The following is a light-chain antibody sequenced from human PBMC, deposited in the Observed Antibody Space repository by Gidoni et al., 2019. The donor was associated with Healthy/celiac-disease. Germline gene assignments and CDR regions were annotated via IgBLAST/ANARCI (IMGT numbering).Light chain of an antibody. Sequence: QSALTKPASVSGSPGQSITISCTGTSSDVGGYNYVSWYQPHPGKAPKLMISDVSHRPSGVSNRFSGSKSGNTASLTISGLQAEDEADYYCSSYTSSSTPRVFGTGTKVTVL. CDR2: DVS. J-gene: IGLJ1*01. V-gene: IGLV2-14*01. CDR3: SSYTSSSTPRV. CDR1: SSDVGGYNY.